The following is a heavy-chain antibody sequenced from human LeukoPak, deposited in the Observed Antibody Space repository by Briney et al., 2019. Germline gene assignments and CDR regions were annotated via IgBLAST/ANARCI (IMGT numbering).Heavy chain of an antibody. CDR3: ARDEVVRGVILLGGMDV. CDR2: TFYRSSWYH. J-gene: IGHJ6*02. CDR1: GDSVSSDSAA. V-gene: IGHV6-1*01. Sequence: SQTLSLTCALSGDSVSSDSAAWHWIRQSPSGGLEWLGSTFYRSSWYHDYAGSVKSRITINPDTSKNQFSLHLKSVTPEDTAVYYCARDEVVRGVILLGGMDVWGQGTTVTVSS. D-gene: IGHD3-10*01.